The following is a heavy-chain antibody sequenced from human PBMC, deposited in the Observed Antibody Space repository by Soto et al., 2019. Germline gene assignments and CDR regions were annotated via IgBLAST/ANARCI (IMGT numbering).Heavy chain of an antibody. Sequence: GESLKISCQGSGYIFASYWIVWVRQMPGKGLEWMGIIYPHDSSVKYSPSVQGQVTMSVDKSISTAYLQWSSLKASDAAIYYCARGNVANYFEPWGQATMVNAPQ. J-gene: IGHJ5*02. CDR2: IYPHDSSV. CDR1: GYIFASYW. V-gene: IGHV5-51*01. CDR3: ARGNVANYFEP. D-gene: IGHD1-7*01.